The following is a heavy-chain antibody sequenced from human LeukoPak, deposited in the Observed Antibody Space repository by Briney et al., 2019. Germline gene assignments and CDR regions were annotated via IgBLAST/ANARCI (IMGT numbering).Heavy chain of an antibody. CDR3: ARGVQAAAGTWYYYYYMGV. CDR1: GGSFSGYY. D-gene: IGHD6-13*01. J-gene: IGHJ6*03. CDR2: INHSGST. Sequence: PSETLSLTCAVYGGSFSGYYWSWIRQPPGKGLEWIGEINHSGSTNYNPSLKSRVTISVDTSKNQFSLKLSSVTAADTAVYYCARGVQAAAGTWYYYYYMGVWGKGTTVTVSS. V-gene: IGHV4-34*01.